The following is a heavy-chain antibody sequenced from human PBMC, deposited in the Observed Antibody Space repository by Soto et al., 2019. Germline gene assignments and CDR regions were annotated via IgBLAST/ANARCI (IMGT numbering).Heavy chain of an antibody. Sequence: SETLSLTCTVSGASIDSYYWNWIRQPPGKGLEWIGYIYYSGSTTYNPSLKTQVTISVDRSKNQFSLKLTSVTAADTAVYYCARDRIHFYGSADYSGLDVWGQGTTVTVSS. V-gene: IGHV4-59*13. CDR3: ARDRIHFYGSADYSGLDV. CDR1: GASIDSYY. D-gene: IGHD2-15*01. CDR2: IYYSGST. J-gene: IGHJ6*01.